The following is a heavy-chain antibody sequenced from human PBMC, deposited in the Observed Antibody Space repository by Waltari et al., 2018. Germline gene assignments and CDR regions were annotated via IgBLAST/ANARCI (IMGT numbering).Heavy chain of an antibody. Sequence: QVQLVQSGAEVKKPGASVKVSCKTSGYSFTAAYHNLVRQAPGQGLEWMGWINPNSGARRLAQKFQGRVTMTTDAPINTAYMEMNRLTSDDTAIYYCARGVNYFGSGLLFDFWGQGALVSVSS. CDR1: GYSFTAAY. J-gene: IGHJ4*02. CDR3: ARGVNYFGSGLLFDF. D-gene: IGHD3-10*01. V-gene: IGHV1-2*02. CDR2: INPNSGAR.